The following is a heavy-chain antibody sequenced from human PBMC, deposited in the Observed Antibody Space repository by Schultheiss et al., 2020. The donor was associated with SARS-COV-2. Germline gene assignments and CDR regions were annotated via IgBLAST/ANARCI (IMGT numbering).Heavy chain of an antibody. V-gene: IGHV4-34*01. D-gene: IGHD3-10*01. CDR3: ARTYGLGHNWFDP. Sequence: SETLSLTCAVYGGSFSGYYWSWIRQPPGKGLEWIGSIYHSGSTNYNPSLKSRVTISVDTSKNQFSLKLSSVTAADTAVYYCARTYGLGHNWFDPWGQGTTVTVSS. J-gene: IGHJ5*01. CDR1: GGSFSGYY. CDR2: IYHSGST.